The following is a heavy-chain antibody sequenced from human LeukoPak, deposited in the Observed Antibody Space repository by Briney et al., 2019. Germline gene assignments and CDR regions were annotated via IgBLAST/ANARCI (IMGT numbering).Heavy chain of an antibody. D-gene: IGHD3-9*01. J-gene: IGHJ5*02. CDR2: IYTSGST. V-gene: IGHV4-4*07. CDR3: ARVYHDILTGSGGWFDP. Sequence: PSETLSLTCTVSGGSISSYYWSWIRQPAGKGLECIGRIYTSGSTKYNPSLKSRVTMSVDTSKNQFSLKLSSVTAADTAVYYCARVYHDILTGSGGWFDPWGQGTLVTVSS. CDR1: GGSISSYY.